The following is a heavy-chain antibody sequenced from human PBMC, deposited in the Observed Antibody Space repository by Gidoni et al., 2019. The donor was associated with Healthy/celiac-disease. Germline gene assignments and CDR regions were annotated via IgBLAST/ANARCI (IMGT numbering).Heavy chain of an antibody. CDR3: ARAVDTAMVFWYFDY. Sequence: QVQLQESGPGLVKPSETLSLTCTAPGGSISSYYWSWIRQPPGKGLEWIGYIYYSGSTNYNPSLKSRVTISVDTSKNQFSLKLSSVTAADTAVYYCARAVDTAMVFWYFDYWGQGTLVTVSS. CDR2: IYYSGST. CDR1: GGSISSYY. D-gene: IGHD5-18*01. V-gene: IGHV4-59*01. J-gene: IGHJ4*02.